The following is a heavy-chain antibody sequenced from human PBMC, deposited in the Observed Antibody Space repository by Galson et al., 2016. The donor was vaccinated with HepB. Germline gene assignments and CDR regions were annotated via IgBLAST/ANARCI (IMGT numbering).Heavy chain of an antibody. J-gene: IGHJ6*02. V-gene: IGHV3-33*01. CDR2: IWYDGSKK. CDR1: GFTFSSYG. CDR3: AREGHDTYGMDV. Sequence: SLRLSCAASGFTFSSYGMHWVRPAPGKGLEWVAVIWYDGSKKYYGDSVKGRFTISRDDSKNTVYLQMNSLRDEDTAVYYCAREGHDTYGMDVWGQGTTVTVSS.